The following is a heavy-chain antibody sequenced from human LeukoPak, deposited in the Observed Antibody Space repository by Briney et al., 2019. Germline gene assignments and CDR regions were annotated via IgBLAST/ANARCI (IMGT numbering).Heavy chain of an antibody. J-gene: IGHJ3*02. CDR2: MNPNSGNT. CDR3: ARVYPGGNSHDAFDI. CDR1: GYTFTGYY. D-gene: IGHD4-23*01. Sequence: ASVKVSCKASGYTFTGYYMHWVRQAPGQGLEWMGWMNPNSGNTGYAQKFQGRVTMTRNTSISTAYMELSSLRSEDTAVYYCARVYPGGNSHDAFDIWGQGTMVTVSS. V-gene: IGHV1-8*02.